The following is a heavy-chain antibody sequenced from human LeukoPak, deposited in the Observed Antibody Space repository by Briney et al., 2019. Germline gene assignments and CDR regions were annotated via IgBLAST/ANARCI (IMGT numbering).Heavy chain of an antibody. J-gene: IGHJ4*02. V-gene: IGHV1-18*01. D-gene: IGHD6-13*01. CDR2: ISAYNGNT. Sequence: ASVKVSYKASGYTFTSYGISWVRQAPGQGLEWMGWISAYNGNTSYAQKLQGRVTMTTDTSTSTAYMELRSLRSDDTAVYYCARDHSSSWSDEYYFDYWGQGTLVTVSS. CDR3: ARDHSSSWSDEYYFDY. CDR1: GYTFTSYG.